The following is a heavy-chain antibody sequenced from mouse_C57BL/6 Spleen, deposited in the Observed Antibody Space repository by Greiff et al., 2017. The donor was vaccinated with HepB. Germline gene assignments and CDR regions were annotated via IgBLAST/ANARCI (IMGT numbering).Heavy chain of an antibody. D-gene: IGHD3-2*02. CDR1: GYTFTDYN. CDR2: INPNNGGT. V-gene: IGHV1-18*01. Sequence: VQLKESGPELVKPGASVKIPCKASGYTFTDYNMDWVKQSHGKSLEWIGDINPNNGGTIYNQKFKGKATLTVDKSSSTAYMELRSLTSEDTAVYYCARWDSSGYDAMDYWGQGTSVTVSS. CDR3: ARWDSSGYDAMDY. J-gene: IGHJ4*01.